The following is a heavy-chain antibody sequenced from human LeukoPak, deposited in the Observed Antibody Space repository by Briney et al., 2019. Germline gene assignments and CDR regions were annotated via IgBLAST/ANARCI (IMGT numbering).Heavy chain of an antibody. CDR3: AKVWWLREYFDY. V-gene: IGHV3-23*01. J-gene: IGHJ4*02. CDR1: GFTFSSYA. CDR2: IRGSGGST. Sequence: GGSLRLSCTASGFTFSSYAMSWVRQAPGKGMEWDSAIRGSGGSTYYADSVKGRFTISRDNSKNPLYLQMNSLRAEDTAVYYCAKVWWLREYFDYWGQGTLVTVSS. D-gene: IGHD5-12*01.